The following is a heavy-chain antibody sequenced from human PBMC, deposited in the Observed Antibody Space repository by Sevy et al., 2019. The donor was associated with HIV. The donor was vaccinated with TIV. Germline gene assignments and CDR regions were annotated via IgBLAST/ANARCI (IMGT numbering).Heavy chain of an antibody. CDR2: IKGDGSDK. Sequence: GGSLRLSCAASGFTFSANWMNWVRQAPGKGLEWVANIKGDGSDKHYVDSVEGRFTISRDNAKNLLYLQMNRLRVEDTAVYYCAHEAFGRFESWGQRTLVTVSS. CDR3: AHEAFGRFES. V-gene: IGHV3-7*01. J-gene: IGHJ4*02. CDR1: GFTFSANW. D-gene: IGHD3-16*01.